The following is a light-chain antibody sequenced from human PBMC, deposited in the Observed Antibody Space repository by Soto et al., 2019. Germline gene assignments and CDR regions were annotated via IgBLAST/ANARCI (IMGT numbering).Light chain of an antibody. J-gene: IGKJ2*01. CDR3: RQYGSSPSYT. CDR2: GAS. CDR1: QSVSSSSY. V-gene: IGKV3-20*01. Sequence: EIVLTQSPATLYLSPGERATLSCRASQSVSSSSYLAWYQQKPGQAPRLLIYGASSRATGIPDRFSGSGSATDFTLTISRLEPEDFAVYYCRQYGSSPSYTFGQGTKLEIK.